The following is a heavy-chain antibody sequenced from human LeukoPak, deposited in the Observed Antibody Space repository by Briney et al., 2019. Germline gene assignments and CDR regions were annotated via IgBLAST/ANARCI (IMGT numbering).Heavy chain of an antibody. V-gene: IGHV4-61*01. J-gene: IGHJ4*02. CDR1: GGSVSSGSYY. Sequence: PSETLSLTCTVSGGSVSSGSYYWSWIRQPPGKGLEWIGEINHSGSTNYNPSLKSRVTISVDTSKNQFSLKLSSVTAADTAVYYCARGPRVTMVRGVSYSHFGVDYWGQGTLVTVSS. CDR2: INHSGST. CDR3: ARGPRVTMVRGVSYSHFGVDY. D-gene: IGHD3-10*01.